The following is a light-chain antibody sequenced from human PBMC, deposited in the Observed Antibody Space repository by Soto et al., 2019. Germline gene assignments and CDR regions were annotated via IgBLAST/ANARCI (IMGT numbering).Light chain of an antibody. Sequence: DIQMTQSPSSLSAFVGDSVTITCRASQNVSGYLHWYQQKPGRAPKLLIYAASNLQIGVPFRFNGSGSGTEYTLSINSLQPDDSATYYCQQSHSTLPITFGQGTRVEI. J-gene: IGKJ5*01. CDR3: QQSHSTLPIT. CDR2: AAS. CDR1: QNVSGY. V-gene: IGKV1-39*01.